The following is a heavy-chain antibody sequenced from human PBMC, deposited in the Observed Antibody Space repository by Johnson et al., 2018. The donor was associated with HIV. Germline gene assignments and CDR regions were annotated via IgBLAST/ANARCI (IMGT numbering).Heavy chain of an antibody. CDR3: ARMSVPILRPRPSDYGDVPRAFDI. CDR2: ISYDGSNK. Sequence: VQVVESGGGVVQPGRSLRLSCAASGFTFSSYAMHWVRQAPGKGLEWVAVISYDGSNKYYADSVKGRFTISRDNSKNTLYLQMNSLRAEDTAVYYCARMSVPILRPRPSDYGDVPRAFDIGGQGTMVTVSS. J-gene: IGHJ3*02. CDR1: GFTFSSYA. D-gene: IGHD4-17*01. V-gene: IGHV3-30-3*01.